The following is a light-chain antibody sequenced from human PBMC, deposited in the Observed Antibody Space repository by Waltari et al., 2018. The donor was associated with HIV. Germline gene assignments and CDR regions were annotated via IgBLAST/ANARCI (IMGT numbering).Light chain of an antibody. V-gene: IGLV1-44*01. Sequence: QSVLTQPPSASGTPGQRVTISCSGSTSTIEGNTVHWFQQLPGTARDLLICGNNQRPSGVPDRFSGSKSGTSASLAISGLQSEDEADYYCAAWDDSLNGYVFGTGTKVTVL. CDR2: GNN. CDR1: TSTIEGNT. CDR3: AAWDDSLNGYV. J-gene: IGLJ1*01.